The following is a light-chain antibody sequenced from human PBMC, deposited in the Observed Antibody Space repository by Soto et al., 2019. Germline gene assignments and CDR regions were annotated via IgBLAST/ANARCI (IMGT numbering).Light chain of an antibody. J-gene: IGLJ1*01. CDR2: NTN. CDR3: EAWDDSLNGYV. CDR1: SSNIGTKA. Sequence: QSVLTQPPSASGSPGQRVTISCSGGSSNIGTKAVNWDQQLPGTAPKVLIYNTNQRPSGVPDRFSGSKSGTSASLAISGLQSEDEADYYCEAWDDSLNGYVFGTGTKSPS. V-gene: IGLV1-44*01.